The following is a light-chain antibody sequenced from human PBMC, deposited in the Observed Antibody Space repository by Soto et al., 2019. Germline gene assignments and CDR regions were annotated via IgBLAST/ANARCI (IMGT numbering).Light chain of an antibody. V-gene: IGLV2-14*01. Sequence: SVLTHPASVSWSPGQSMTISCTGTGSDIGGYYYVSWYQHHPGKAPKLMIYQVTNRPSGVSHRFSGSKSGNTASLTISGLQADDEADYYCTSYSSTNTFYVFGAGTKVTVL. CDR1: GSDIGGYYY. J-gene: IGLJ1*01. CDR3: TSYSSTNTFYV. CDR2: QVT.